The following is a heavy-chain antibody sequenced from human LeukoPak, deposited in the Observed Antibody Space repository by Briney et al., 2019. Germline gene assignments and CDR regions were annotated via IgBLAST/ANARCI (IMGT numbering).Heavy chain of an antibody. V-gene: IGHV1-46*01. Sequence: ASVKVSCKASGYTFTSYYMHWVRQAPGQGLEWMGIINPSGGSTSYAQKFQGRVTMTRDMSTSTVYMELSSLRSEATAVYYCARSPYYYDSSGYDWFDPWGQGTLVTVSS. CDR2: INPSGGST. CDR3: ARSPYYYDSSGYDWFDP. J-gene: IGHJ5*02. CDR1: GYTFTSYY. D-gene: IGHD3-22*01.